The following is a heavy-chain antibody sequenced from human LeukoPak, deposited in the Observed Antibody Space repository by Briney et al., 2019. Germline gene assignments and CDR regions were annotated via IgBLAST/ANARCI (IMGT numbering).Heavy chain of an antibody. CDR3: ARTPVGYCSSTSCRYYYYYMDV. Sequence: PSETLSLTCTVSGGSISSYYWSWIRQPPGKGLEWIGYMYYSGSTNYNPSLKSRVTISVDTSKNQFSLKLSSVTAADTAVYYCARTPVGYCSSTSCRYYYYYMDVWGKGNTVTVSS. J-gene: IGHJ6*03. D-gene: IGHD2-2*01. V-gene: IGHV4-59*01. CDR2: MYYSGST. CDR1: GGSISSYY.